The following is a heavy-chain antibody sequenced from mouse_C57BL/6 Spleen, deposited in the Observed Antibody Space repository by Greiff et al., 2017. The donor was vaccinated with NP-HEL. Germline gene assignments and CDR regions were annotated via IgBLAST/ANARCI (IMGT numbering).Heavy chain of an antibody. V-gene: IGHV1-81*01. CDR2: IYPRSGNT. J-gene: IGHJ4*01. CDR1: GYTFTSYG. Sequence: VQLQESGAELARPGASVKLSCKASGYTFTSYGISWVKQRTGQGLEWIGEIYPRSGNTYYNEKFKGKATLTADKSSSTAYMELRSLTSEDSAVYFCARLRGDYDYAMDYWGQGTSVTVSS. D-gene: IGHD2-4*01. CDR3: ARLRGDYDYAMDY.